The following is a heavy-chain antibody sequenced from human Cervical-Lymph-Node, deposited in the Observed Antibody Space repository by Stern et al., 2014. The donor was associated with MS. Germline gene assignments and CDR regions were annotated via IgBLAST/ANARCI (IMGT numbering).Heavy chain of an antibody. J-gene: IGHJ4*02. D-gene: IGHD3-22*01. Sequence: QVQLVQSGSEVKKPGASVRVPCKASGYSFTMHGISWVRQAPGQGLEWMGWISPYTSNTNFAEKFQDRVTLTTDTSTDTAYMELRSLKSDDTAVYYCARVDYYESSGYYLYWGQGTLVTVSS. CDR3: ARVDYYESSGYYLY. CDR2: ISPYTSNT. V-gene: IGHV1-18*01. CDR1: GYSFTMHG.